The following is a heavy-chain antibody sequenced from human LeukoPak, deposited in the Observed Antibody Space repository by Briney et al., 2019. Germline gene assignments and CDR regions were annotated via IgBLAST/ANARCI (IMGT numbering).Heavy chain of an antibody. CDR1: GGSISSSSYY. CDR3: ARDSIAAAADDAFDI. V-gene: IGHV4-39*07. CDR2: IYYSGST. D-gene: IGHD6-13*01. Sequence: SETLSLTCTVSGGSISSSSYYWGWIRQPPGKGLEWIGSIYYSGSTYYNPSLKSRVTISVDTSKNQFSLKLSSVTAADTAVYYCARDSIAAAADDAFDIWGQGTMVTVSS. J-gene: IGHJ3*02.